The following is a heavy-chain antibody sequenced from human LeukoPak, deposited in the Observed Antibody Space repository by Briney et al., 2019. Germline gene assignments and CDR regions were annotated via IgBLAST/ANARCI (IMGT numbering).Heavy chain of an antibody. CDR1: GFSFSSYW. D-gene: IGHD3-22*01. CDR2: IKYDGSHK. V-gene: IGHV3-7*03. Sequence: GGSLRLSCGASGFSFSSYWMAWVRQAPGKGLEWVANIKYDGSHKYYVESVKVRFTISRDNAKNSVYLQMNSLRVDDTAVYFCASSHDSSGNDWGQGTMVTVSS. J-gene: IGHJ4*02. CDR3: ASSHDSSGND.